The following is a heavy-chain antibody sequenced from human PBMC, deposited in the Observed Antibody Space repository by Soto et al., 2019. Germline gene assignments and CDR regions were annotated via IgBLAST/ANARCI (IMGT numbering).Heavy chain of an antibody. CDR3: ARALILTGYYIHDAFDI. CDR1: GGSVSSGSYY. CDR2: IYYSGST. V-gene: IGHV4-61*01. J-gene: IGHJ3*02. Sequence: SSETLSLTCTVSGGSVSSGSYYWSWIRQPPGKGLACIGYIYYSGSTNYNPSLKSRVTISVDTSKNQFSLKLTSVTAADTAVYYCARALILTGYYIHDAFDIWGQGTMVTVS. D-gene: IGHD3-9*01.